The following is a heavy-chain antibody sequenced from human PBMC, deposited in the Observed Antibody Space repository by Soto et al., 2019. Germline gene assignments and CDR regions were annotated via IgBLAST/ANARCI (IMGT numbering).Heavy chain of an antibody. CDR3: ARDNGYSYGYTLDH. V-gene: IGHV4-59*01. Sequence: TSETLSLSCTVSGGSISSYYWSWIRQPPGKGLEWIGYIYYSGSTNYNASLKSRVTISVDTSKKQFSLKLSSVTAADTAVYYCARDNGYSYGYTLDHWGQGTLVTVSS. D-gene: IGHD5-18*01. J-gene: IGHJ4*02. CDR2: IYYSGST. CDR1: GGSISSYY.